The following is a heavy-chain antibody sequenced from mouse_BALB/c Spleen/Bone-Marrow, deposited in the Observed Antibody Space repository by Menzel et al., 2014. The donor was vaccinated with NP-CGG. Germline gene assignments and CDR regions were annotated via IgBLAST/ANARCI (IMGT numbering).Heavy chain of an antibody. V-gene: IGHV1-9*01. J-gene: IGHJ3*01. D-gene: IGHD6-2*01. CDR2: ILPGSGST. CDR3: AREVSY. Sequence: VQLVESGAELMKPGASVKISCKATGYTFSSYWIEWVKERPGHGLEWIGEILPGSGSTNYSEKFKGKATFTADTSSNTAYMQLSSLTSEDSAVYYCAREVSYWGQGTLVTVSA. CDR1: GYTFSSYW.